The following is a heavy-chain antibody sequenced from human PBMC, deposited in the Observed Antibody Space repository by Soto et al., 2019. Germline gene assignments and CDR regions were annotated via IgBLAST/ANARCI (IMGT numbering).Heavy chain of an antibody. CDR1: GFSFSSYG. D-gene: IGHD3-22*01. J-gene: IGHJ3*02. CDR3: ARDRDYYDNSGYALDI. Sequence: QVQLVESGGGVVQPGKSLRLSCAASGFSFSSYGMHWVRQAPGKGLEWVAVIWYDGSNEDYADAVKGRFAISRDNSKNTLYLQMNRLRADDTAVYYCARDRDYYDNSGYALDIWGQGTVVTVSS. CDR2: IWYDGSNE. V-gene: IGHV3-33*01.